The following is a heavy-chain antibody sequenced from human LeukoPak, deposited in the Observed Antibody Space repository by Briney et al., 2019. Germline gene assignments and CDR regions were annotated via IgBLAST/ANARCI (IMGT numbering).Heavy chain of an antibody. CDR3: AKVRAGWELPYFDY. Sequence: PGASLRLSCAASGFTFSSYGMHWVRQAPGKGLEWVAVISYDGSNKYYADSVKGRFTISRDNSKNTLYLQMNSLRAEDTAVYYCAKVRAGWELPYFDYWGQGTLVTVSS. CDR1: GFTFSSYG. D-gene: IGHD1-26*01. CDR2: ISYDGSNK. V-gene: IGHV3-30*18. J-gene: IGHJ4*02.